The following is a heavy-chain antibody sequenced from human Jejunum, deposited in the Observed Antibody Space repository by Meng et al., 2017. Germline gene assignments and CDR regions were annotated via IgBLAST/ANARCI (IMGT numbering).Heavy chain of an antibody. CDR2: INFDGSGK. J-gene: IGHJ6*02. D-gene: IGHD4-11*01. CDR1: GFSITNSW. CDR3: ARDYSAYGLDV. V-gene: IGHV3-7*01. Sequence: GESLKISCAASGFSITNSWMSWVRQAPGKGLEWVANINFDGSGKYYVDSVKGRFTISRDNAKNSLYLEMNSLRAEDTAVYYCARDYSAYGLDVWGQGTTVTVSS.